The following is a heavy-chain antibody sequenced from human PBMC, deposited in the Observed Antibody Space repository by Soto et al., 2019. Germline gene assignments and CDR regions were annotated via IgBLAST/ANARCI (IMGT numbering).Heavy chain of an antibody. CDR1: GFTFSNYA. J-gene: IGHJ5*01. CDR2: LNSSGSST. CDR3: VKGMATILGWFDY. Sequence: EVQLLESGGGLVQPGGSLRLSCAASGFTFSNYAMTWVRQSPGKGLEWVSILNSSGSSTHFADSVKGRFTISRDNSKNNVYLTMNTLRAEDTAVYYCVKGMATILGWFDYWGQGTQFTVSS. V-gene: IGHV3-23*01. D-gene: IGHD5-12*01.